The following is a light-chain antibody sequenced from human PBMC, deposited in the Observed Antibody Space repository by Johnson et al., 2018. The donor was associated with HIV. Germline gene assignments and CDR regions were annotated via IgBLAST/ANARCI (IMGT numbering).Light chain of an antibody. J-gene: IGLJ1*01. Sequence: SVLTQPPSVSAAPGQKVTISCSGSSSNIGNNDVSWYQHLPGTAPKLLIYESNKRPSGIPDRFSGSESGTSATLGITGLQTGDEADYYCGTWDTRLSVLYVFGSGPKVTVL. CDR1: SSNIGNND. CDR2: ESN. CDR3: GTWDTRLSVLYV. V-gene: IGLV1-51*02.